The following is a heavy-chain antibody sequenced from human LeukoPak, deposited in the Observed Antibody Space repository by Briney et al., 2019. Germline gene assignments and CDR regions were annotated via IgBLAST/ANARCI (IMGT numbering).Heavy chain of an antibody. V-gene: IGHV5-51*01. CDR3: ARPGYCTSTTCWDLDY. Sequence: LGESLKISCQVSGYSFSSYYIGWVRQMPGKGVEWLGIVYPGDANTRYSPSFQGQVTISVDKSISTAYLQWSSLKASDTAMYYCARPGYCTSTTCWDLDYWGQGTLVTVSP. D-gene: IGHD2-2*01. CDR2: VYPGDANT. CDR1: GYSFSSYY. J-gene: IGHJ4*02.